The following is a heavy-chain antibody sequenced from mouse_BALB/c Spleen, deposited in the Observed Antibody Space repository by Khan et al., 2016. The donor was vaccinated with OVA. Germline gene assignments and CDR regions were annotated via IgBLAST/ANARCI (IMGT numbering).Heavy chain of an antibody. CDR3: TRSGYGIFAY. CDR2: INPSNGGT. J-gene: IGHJ3*01. Sequence: QVQLQQSGAELVKPGASVRLSCKASGYTFTSYYLYWVKQRPGQGLEWIGDINPSNGGTNFNEKFKSKATLTVDKSSSTAYMQLSSLTSEDSAVYYCTRSGYGIFAYWGQGTLVTVSA. D-gene: IGHD2-1*01. V-gene: IGHV1S81*02. CDR1: GYTFTSYY.